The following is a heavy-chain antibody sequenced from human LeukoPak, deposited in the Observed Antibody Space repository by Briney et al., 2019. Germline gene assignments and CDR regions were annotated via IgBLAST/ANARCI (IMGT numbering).Heavy chain of an antibody. CDR3: ARSYSYDSSGYYGAK. V-gene: IGHV1-2*02. Sequence: ASVKVSCKASGYTFTGQYIHWVRQAPGQGPEWMGWINPNSGGTNYAQKFQGRFTMTRDTSISTAYMEVSSLRSDDTAVYYCARSYSYDSSGYYGAKWGQGTLVTVSS. D-gene: IGHD3-22*01. J-gene: IGHJ4*02. CDR2: INPNSGGT. CDR1: GYTFTGQY.